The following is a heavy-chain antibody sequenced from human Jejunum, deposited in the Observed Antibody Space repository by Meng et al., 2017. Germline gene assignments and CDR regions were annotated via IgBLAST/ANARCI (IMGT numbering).Heavy chain of an antibody. D-gene: IGHD5-12*01. J-gene: IGHJ5*02. CDR2: IYHTGST. V-gene: IGHV4-4*02. CDR3: ARDLLGPAIAASGYFDP. Sequence: GQRQESGPGLVKPSGTLSLTCAVSGGSISDSNWWSWVRQPPGKGLEWIGEIYHTGSTNYNPSLKSRVTMSLDKSKNQFFLDLTSVTAADTAVYYCARDLLGPAIAASGYFDPWGQGTLVTVSS. CDR1: GGSISDSNW.